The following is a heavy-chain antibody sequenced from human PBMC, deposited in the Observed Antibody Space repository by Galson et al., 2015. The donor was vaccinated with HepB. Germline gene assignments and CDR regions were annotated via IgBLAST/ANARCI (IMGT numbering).Heavy chain of an antibody. CDR3: AKDKGDSSGYPLLDS. Sequence: SLRLSCAASGFRFDDYSMNWVRQAPGKGLEWVSYTSGTSRLIYYSDSVKGRFTISRDNAKSSLYLQMNSLRAEDTAVYYCAKDKGDSSGYPLLDSWGQGTLVTVSS. CDR1: GFRFDDYS. D-gene: IGHD5-18*01. CDR2: TSGTSRLI. J-gene: IGHJ4*02. V-gene: IGHV3-48*01.